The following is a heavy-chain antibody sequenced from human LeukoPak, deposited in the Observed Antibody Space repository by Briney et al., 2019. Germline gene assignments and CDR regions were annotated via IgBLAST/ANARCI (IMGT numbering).Heavy chain of an antibody. J-gene: IGHJ4*02. CDR1: GFTFSNYA. V-gene: IGHV3-23*01. D-gene: IGHD4-23*01. CDR2: ISGSGGTT. CDR3: ARERGSSGGNTNGYFDY. Sequence: PGGSLRLSCAASGFTFSNYAMSWVRQAPGKGLEWVSVISGSGGTTYSADSVKGRFTISRDNSKNTLYLQMNSLRAEDTAAYYCARERGSSGGNTNGYFDYWGQGALVTGSS.